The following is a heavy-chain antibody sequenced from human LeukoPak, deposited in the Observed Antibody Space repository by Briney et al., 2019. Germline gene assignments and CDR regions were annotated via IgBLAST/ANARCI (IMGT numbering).Heavy chain of an antibody. Sequence: GGSLRLSCAASGFTFSSYEMNWVRQAPGKGLEWVSSISSSSSYIYYADSVKGRFTISRDNAKNSLYLQMNSLRAEDTAVYYCARAGGELLFDAFDIWGQGTMVTVSS. CDR1: GFTFSSYE. J-gene: IGHJ3*02. CDR2: ISSSSSYI. CDR3: ARAGGELLFDAFDI. V-gene: IGHV3-21*01. D-gene: IGHD1-26*01.